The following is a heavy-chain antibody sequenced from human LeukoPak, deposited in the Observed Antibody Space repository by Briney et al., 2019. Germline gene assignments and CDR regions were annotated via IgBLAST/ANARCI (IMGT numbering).Heavy chain of an antibody. Sequence: GGSLRLSCAASIFTFSSYAVSWVRRAPGKGLEWVSAISGSGGSTYYADSVKGRFTISRDNSKNTLYLQMNSLRAEDTAVYYCAKEFYYGSGSYYPTFDYWGQGTLVAVSS. V-gene: IGHV3-23*01. CDR1: IFTFSSYA. CDR3: AKEFYYGSGSYYPTFDY. CDR2: ISGSGGST. D-gene: IGHD3-10*01. J-gene: IGHJ4*02.